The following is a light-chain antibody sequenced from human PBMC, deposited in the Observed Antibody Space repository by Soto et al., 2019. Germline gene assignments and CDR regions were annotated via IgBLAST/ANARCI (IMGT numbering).Light chain of an antibody. CDR1: QSVSRSY. CDR2: GAY. V-gene: IGKV3-20*01. Sequence: EIVLTQSPGTLSLSPGERATLSCRASQSVSRSYLAWYQQKPGQAPRLLIYGAYRRATGIPDRFSGSGSGTDFTLTISRLEPEDFAVYYCEQYGSSPPITFGQGTGLEIK. CDR3: EQYGSSPPIT. J-gene: IGKJ5*01.